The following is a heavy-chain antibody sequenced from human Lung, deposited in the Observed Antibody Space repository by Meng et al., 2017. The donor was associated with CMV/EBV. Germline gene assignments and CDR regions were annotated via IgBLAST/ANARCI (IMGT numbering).Heavy chain of an antibody. CDR3: ARDKGDFTIWFDP. Sequence: GESXKISCAASGFSLSADWMGWLRQTPGKGLDWVAYISQDGSEIYYVDSVKGRFTISRDNAKNSLFLQMHNLRVEDTAVYHCARDKGDFTIWFDPWGQGTLVTVSS. D-gene: IGHD2-21*02. V-gene: IGHV3-7*01. CDR1: GFSLSADW. CDR2: ISQDGSEI. J-gene: IGHJ5*01.